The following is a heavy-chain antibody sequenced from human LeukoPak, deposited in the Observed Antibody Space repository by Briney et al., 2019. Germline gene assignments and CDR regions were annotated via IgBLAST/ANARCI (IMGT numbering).Heavy chain of an antibody. CDR1: GGSINNYY. D-gene: IGHD6-13*01. Sequence: SETLSLTCNVSGGSINNYYWNWIRQPAGKGLEWIGRIYGDGSANYNPSLKSRVTMSVDTSKNQFSLKLSSVTAADTAVYYCARVEQQLAFDYWGQGTLVTVSS. J-gene: IGHJ4*02. CDR2: IYGDGSA. CDR3: ARVEQQLAFDY. V-gene: IGHV4-4*07.